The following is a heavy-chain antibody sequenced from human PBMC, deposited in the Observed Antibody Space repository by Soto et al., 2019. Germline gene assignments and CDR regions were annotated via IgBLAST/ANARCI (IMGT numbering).Heavy chain of an antibody. D-gene: IGHD7-27*01. CDR1: GFTFSTYA. V-gene: IGHV3-23*01. Sequence: EVQLLESGGGLVQPGGSLRLSCAASGFTFSTYAMTWVRQAPGKGLEWVSSISGGGGSTSYADSVKGRFTISRDNSKNTLFLQMNSLRAEDTAVYYCANENENWGSGRYFDSWGQGTLVTVSS. J-gene: IGHJ4*02. CDR3: ANENENWGSGRYFDS. CDR2: ISGGGGST.